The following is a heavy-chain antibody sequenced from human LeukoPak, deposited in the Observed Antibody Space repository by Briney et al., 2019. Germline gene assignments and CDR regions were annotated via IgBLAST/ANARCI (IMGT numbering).Heavy chain of an antibody. D-gene: IGHD3-10*01. CDR3: ARMDNYYYGSGRGFDY. V-gene: IGHV4-59*01. CDR2: IYYSGST. J-gene: IGHJ4*02. CDR1: GGSISSYY. Sequence: SETLSLTCTVSGGSISSYYWSWIRQPPGKGLEWIGYIYYSGSTNYNPSLKSRVTISVDTSKNQFSLKLSSVTAADTAVYYCARMDNYYYGSGRGFDYWGQGTLVTVSS.